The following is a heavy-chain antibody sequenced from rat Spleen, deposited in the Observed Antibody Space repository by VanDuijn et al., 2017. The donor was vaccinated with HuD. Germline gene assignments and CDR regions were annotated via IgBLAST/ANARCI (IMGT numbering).Heavy chain of an antibody. CDR1: GFSFSKYG. CDR3: ARPTTGIPFNY. Sequence: EVQLVESGGGFVQPGGSLKLSCAASGFSFSKYGMAWVCQAPTKGLEWVATISSDGSSTYYRHSVKGRFTISRDNAKNTLYLHMDSLRSEDSATYYCARPTTGIPFNYWGQGVMVTVSS. D-gene: IGHD1-9*01. J-gene: IGHJ2*01. V-gene: IGHV5-29*01. CDR2: ISSDGSST.